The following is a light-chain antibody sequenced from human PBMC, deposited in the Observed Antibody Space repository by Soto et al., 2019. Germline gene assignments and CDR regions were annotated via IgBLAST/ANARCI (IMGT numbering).Light chain of an antibody. CDR2: DAS. V-gene: IGKV3-11*01. Sequence: EIVLTQSPATLSLSPGERATLSCRASQSVSSYLAWYQQKPGQAPRLLIYDASNRATGIPARFSGSGSGTGFTLTISSLEPEAFAVDYCQQRSNWPPALTFGGGTKVEIK. CDR1: QSVSSY. CDR3: QQRSNWPPALT. J-gene: IGKJ4*01.